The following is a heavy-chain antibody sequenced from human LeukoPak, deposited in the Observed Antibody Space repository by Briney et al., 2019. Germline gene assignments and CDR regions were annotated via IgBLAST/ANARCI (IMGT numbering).Heavy chain of an antibody. J-gene: IGHJ6*02. CDR2: ISSSSSYI. V-gene: IGHV3-21*01. D-gene: IGHD6-13*01. CDR3: ARDGPQQLGTYYYYYYGMDV. Sequence: PGGSLRLACAASGFTFSSYSMSWVRQAPGKWREWVSSISSSSSYIYYAGSVNGRFTTSRDNAKNSLYLQMNSLRAEDTAVYYCARDGPQQLGTYYYYYYGMDVWGQGTTVTVSS. CDR1: GFTFSSYS.